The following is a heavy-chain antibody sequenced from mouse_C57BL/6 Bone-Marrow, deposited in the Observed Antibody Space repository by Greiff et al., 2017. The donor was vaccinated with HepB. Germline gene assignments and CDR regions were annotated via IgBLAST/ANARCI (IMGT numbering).Heavy chain of an antibody. CDR1: GYTFTSYG. CDR3: ARGEVITTVVACDY. D-gene: IGHD1-1*01. CDR2: IYPRSGNT. Sequence: QVHVKQSGAELARPGASVKLSCKASGYTFTSYGISWVKQRTGQGLEWIGEIYPRSGNTYYNEKFKGKATLTADKSSSTAYMELRSLTSEDSAVYFCARGEVITTVVACDYWGQGTTLTVSS. V-gene: IGHV1-81*01. J-gene: IGHJ2*01.